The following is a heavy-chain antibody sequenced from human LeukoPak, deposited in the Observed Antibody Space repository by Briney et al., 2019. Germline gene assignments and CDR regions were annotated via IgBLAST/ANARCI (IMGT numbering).Heavy chain of an antibody. J-gene: IGHJ4*02. D-gene: IGHD4-17*01. CDR3: ARDPDYGDPE. CDR2: ISGSGGST. V-gene: IGHV3-23*01. CDR1: GFTFSSYA. Sequence: PGGSLRLSCAASGFTFSSYAMSWVRQAPGKGLEWVSAISGSGGSTYYADSVKGRFTISRDNAKDSMFLQMNSLRPEDTAVYYCARDPDYGDPEWGQGTLVTVSS.